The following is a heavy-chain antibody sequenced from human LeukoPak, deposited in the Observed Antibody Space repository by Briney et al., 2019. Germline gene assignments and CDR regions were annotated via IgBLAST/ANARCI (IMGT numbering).Heavy chain of an antibody. CDR1: GFPFSSYA. Sequence: PGGSLRLSCSASGFPFSSYAMHWVRQAPGKGLEYVSAISDSGGSTYYADSVKGRLTISRDNSKNTPYLQMSSLRAEDTAVYFCVRGYSFGPYGMDVWGQGTTVTVSS. J-gene: IGHJ6*02. CDR3: VRGYSFGPYGMDV. CDR2: ISDSGGST. V-gene: IGHV3-64D*09. D-gene: IGHD2-15*01.